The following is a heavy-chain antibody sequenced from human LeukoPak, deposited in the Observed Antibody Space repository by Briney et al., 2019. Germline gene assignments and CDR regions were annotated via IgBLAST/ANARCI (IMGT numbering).Heavy chain of an antibody. J-gene: IGHJ3*02. CDR1: GFTFSSYS. Sequence: GGSLRLSCAASGFTFSSYSMTWVRQAPGKGLEWVSSISSSSSYIYYADSVKGRFTISRDNSKNTLYLQMNSLRAEDTAVYYCAKDRGPSQWLLSAFDIWGQGTMVTVSS. CDR2: ISSSSSYI. CDR3: AKDRGPSQWLLSAFDI. V-gene: IGHV3-21*04. D-gene: IGHD3-22*01.